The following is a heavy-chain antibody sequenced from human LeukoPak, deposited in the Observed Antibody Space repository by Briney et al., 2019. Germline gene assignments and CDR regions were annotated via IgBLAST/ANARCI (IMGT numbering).Heavy chain of an antibody. J-gene: IGHJ4*02. Sequence: PSQTLSLTCTVSGGSISSGSYYWSWIRQPAGKGLEWIGRIYTSGSTNYNPSLKSRVTISVDTSKNQFSLKLSSMTAADTAVYYCARGQYDSSGYPFDYFDYWGQGTLVTVSS. CDR3: ARGQYDSSGYPFDYFDY. CDR2: IYTSGST. CDR1: GGSISSGSYY. V-gene: IGHV4-61*02. D-gene: IGHD3-22*01.